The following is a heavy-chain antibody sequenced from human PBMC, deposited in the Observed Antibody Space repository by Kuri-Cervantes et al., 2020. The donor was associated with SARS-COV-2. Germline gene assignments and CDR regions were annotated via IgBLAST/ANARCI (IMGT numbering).Heavy chain of an antibody. V-gene: IGHV4-34*01. CDR1: GGSSSGYY. CDR3: ARGRGGYYMGGYYFYSMDV. D-gene: IGHD3-3*01. J-gene: IGHJ6*03. Sequence: GSLRLSCAVFGGSSSGYYWGWIRQPPGKGLEWIGEINQSGSTSYGPSLKSRLTISVDTSENQFSLKLSSVTAADTAVYYCARGRGGYYMGGYYFYSMDVWGKGTTVTVSS. CDR2: INQSGST.